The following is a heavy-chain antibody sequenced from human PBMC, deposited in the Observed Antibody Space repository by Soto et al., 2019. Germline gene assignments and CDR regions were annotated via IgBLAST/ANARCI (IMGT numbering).Heavy chain of an antibody. CDR2: IYYSGST. Sequence: ALEMLSHTCTVSDGSISSGGYYWSWIRQHPGKGLEWIGYIYYSGSTYYNPSLKSRVTISVDTSKNQFSLKLSSVTAADTAVYYCARGQSITIFGVARGGPAFDYWGQGTLVTVSS. D-gene: IGHD3-3*01. V-gene: IGHV4-31*03. CDR1: DGSISSGGYY. CDR3: ARGQSITIFGVARGGPAFDY. J-gene: IGHJ4*02.